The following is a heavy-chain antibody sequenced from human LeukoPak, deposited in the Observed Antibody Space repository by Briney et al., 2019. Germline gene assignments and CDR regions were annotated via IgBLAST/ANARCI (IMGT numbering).Heavy chain of an antibody. D-gene: IGHD3-3*01. J-gene: IGHJ6*02. CDR2: IWYDGSNK. V-gene: IGHV3-33*01. Sequence: PGGSLRLSCAASGFTFSSYGMHWVRQAPGKGLEWVAVIWYDGSNKYYADSVKGRFTISRDNSKNTLYLQMNSLRAEDTAVYYCARVYCDFWSGYYNPSYYYYGMDVWGQGTTVTVSS. CDR3: ARVYCDFWSGYYNPSYYYYGMDV. CDR1: GFTFSSYG.